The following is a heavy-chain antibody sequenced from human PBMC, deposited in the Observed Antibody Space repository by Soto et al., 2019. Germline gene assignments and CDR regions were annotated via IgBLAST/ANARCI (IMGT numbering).Heavy chain of an antibody. Sequence: GGFLSLSCAASGFTFSSYSMNWVRQAPGKGLERVSYISSSGTTIYYADSVEGRFTISRDNSKNTVYLQMNSLRLEDTAVYYCARGTSYSAPYFDYWGQGTLVTVSS. J-gene: IGHJ4*02. CDR2: ISSSGTTI. D-gene: IGHD4-4*01. V-gene: IGHV3-48*01. CDR1: GFTFSSYS. CDR3: ARGTSYSAPYFDY.